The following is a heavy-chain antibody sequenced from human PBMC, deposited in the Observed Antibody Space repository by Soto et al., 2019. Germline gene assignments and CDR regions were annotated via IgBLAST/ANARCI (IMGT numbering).Heavy chain of an antibody. V-gene: IGHV3-15*01. CDR2: IKSKFDGGTA. J-gene: IGHJ4*02. Sequence: EVQLVESGGGLVKPGESLRLSCAASGFTFSNAYMSWVRQAPGKGLEWVGRIKSKFDGGTADLAAPVKGRFTISRDDSQNTLYLLINSLKTEDTAVYYCTTVLWQQLLYCDYWGQGALVTVSS. CDR3: TTVLWQQLLYCDY. D-gene: IGHD6-13*01. CDR1: GFTFSNAY.